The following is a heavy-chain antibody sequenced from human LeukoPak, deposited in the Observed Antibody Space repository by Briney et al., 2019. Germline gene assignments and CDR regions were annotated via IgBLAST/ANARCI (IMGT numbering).Heavy chain of an antibody. V-gene: IGHV3-20*04. Sequence: GGPLRLFCAASGFTLYDQGMSWLRQAPGKRLEWVSDLNWSGGSTDYADSVTGRLTISRDNAKNSLYLQMNNLSAQDTALYYCRRWILWFGEFFSYCEYWGQGTLVTASS. CDR2: LNWSGGST. CDR1: GFTLYDQG. J-gene: IGHJ4*02. D-gene: IGHD3-10*01. CDR3: RRWILWFGEFFSYCEY.